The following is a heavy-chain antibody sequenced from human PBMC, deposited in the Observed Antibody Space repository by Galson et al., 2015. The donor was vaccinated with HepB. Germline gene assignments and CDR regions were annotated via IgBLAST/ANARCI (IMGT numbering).Heavy chain of an antibody. CDR2: IDPSDSYT. CDR1: GYSFTSYW. CDR3: ARHSYYDSSGYLPYYYYGMDV. D-gene: IGHD3-22*01. J-gene: IGHJ6*02. Sequence: QSGAEVKKPGESLKISCKGSGYSFTSYWISWVRQMPGKGLEWMGRIDPSDSYTNYSPSFQGHVTISADKSISTAYLQWSSLKASDTAMYYCARHSYYDSSGYLPYYYYGMDVWGQGTTVTVSS. V-gene: IGHV5-10-1*01.